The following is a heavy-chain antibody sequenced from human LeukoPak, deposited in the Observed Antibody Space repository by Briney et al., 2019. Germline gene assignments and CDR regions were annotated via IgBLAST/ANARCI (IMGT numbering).Heavy chain of an antibody. CDR2: IYTRGST. V-gene: IGHV4-4*07. CDR1: GGSISSYD. J-gene: IGHJ4*02. CDR3: ARDSGSSSWDYYFDY. D-gene: IGHD6-13*01. Sequence: PSETLSLTCTVSGGSISSYDWSWIRQPAGKGLEWIGRIYTRGSTNYNPSLKSRVTMSVDTSKNQFSLKLSSVTAADTAVYYCARDSGSSSWDYYFDYWGQGTLVTVSS.